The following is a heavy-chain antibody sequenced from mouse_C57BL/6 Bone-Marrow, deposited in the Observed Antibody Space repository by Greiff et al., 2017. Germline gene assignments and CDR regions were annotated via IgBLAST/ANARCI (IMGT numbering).Heavy chain of an antibody. D-gene: IGHD2-5*01. CDR2: ISSGSSTI. J-gene: IGHJ3*01. V-gene: IGHV5-17*01. CDR1: GFTFSDYG. Sequence: DVMLVESGGGLVKPGGSLKLSCAASGFTFSDYGMHWVRQAPEKGLEWVAYISSGSSTIYYADTVKGRFTISRDNAKNTLFLQMTSLRSEDTAMYYCAAAYYSNSAWFAYWGQGTLVTVSA. CDR3: AAAYYSNSAWFAY.